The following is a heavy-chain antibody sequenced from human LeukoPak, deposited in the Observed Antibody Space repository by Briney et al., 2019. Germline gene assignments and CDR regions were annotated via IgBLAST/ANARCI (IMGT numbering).Heavy chain of an antibody. V-gene: IGHV3-23*01. J-gene: IGHJ4*02. D-gene: IGHD4-17*01. CDR1: GFTFSSYG. CDR3: AKRRGATTGYFDY. Sequence: PGGSLRLSCAASGFTFSSYGMSWVRQAPGKGLEWVSGLSGSGDSTYYADSVKGRFTISRDNSRNTLYLQMNSLRAEDTAVYYCAKRRGATTGYFDYWGQGTLVTVSS. CDR2: LSGSGDST.